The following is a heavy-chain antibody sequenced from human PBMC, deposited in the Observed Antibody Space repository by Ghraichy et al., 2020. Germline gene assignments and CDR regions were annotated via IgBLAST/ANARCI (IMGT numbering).Heavy chain of an antibody. D-gene: IGHD3-9*01. J-gene: IGHJ4*02. V-gene: IGHV3-30*04. CDR3: ARDPNYDILTGYYMRGTYYFDY. Sequence: GGSLRLSCAASGFTFSSYAMHWVRQAPGKGLEWVAVISYDGSNKYYADSVKGRFTISRDNSKNTLYLQMNSLRAEDTAVYYCARDPNYDILTGYYMRGTYYFDYWGQGTLVTVSS. CDR2: ISYDGSNK. CDR1: GFTFSSYA.